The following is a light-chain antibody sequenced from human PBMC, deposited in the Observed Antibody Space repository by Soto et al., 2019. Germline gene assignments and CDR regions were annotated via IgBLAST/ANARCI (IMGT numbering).Light chain of an antibody. CDR3: MQHTHWPFT. J-gene: IGKJ2*01. CDR1: QSLVHSDGNTF. Sequence: DVVLTQSPLSLPVTLGQPASISCRSSQSLVHSDGNTFVSWFHQRPGQSPRRLIYDVSNRDSGVPARFSGSGSGSDFTLKISRVEAEDVGLYYCMQHTHWPFTFGQGTKLEIK. V-gene: IGKV2-30*02. CDR2: DVS.